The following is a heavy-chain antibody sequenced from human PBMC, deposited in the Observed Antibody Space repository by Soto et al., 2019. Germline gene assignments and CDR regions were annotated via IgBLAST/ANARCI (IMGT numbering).Heavy chain of an antibody. J-gene: IGHJ6*02. CDR2: ISWDGGST. CDR1: GFTFDDYT. D-gene: IGHD6-13*01. Sequence: GGSLRLSCAASGFTFDDYTMHWGRQAPGKGLEWVSLISWDGGSTYYADSVKGRFTISRDNSKNSLYLQMNSLRTEDTALYYCAKDSGPDSSSWVNYYYYGMDVWGQGTTVTVSS. V-gene: IGHV3-43*01. CDR3: AKDSGPDSSSWVNYYYYGMDV.